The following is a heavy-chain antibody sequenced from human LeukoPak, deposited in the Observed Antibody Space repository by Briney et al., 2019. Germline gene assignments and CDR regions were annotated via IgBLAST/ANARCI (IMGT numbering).Heavy chain of an antibody. CDR1: GYSFTSYW. Sequence: GGSLKISCKGFGYSFTSYWIGWVRQMPGKGLEWMGNIYPGDSDTRYSPSFRGQVTISAVKSISTAYLQWSSLKASDTAMYYCARRGLTTGWFDPWGQGTLVTVSS. V-gene: IGHV5-51*01. J-gene: IGHJ5*02. D-gene: IGHD4-17*01. CDR2: IYPGDSDT. CDR3: ARRGLTTGWFDP.